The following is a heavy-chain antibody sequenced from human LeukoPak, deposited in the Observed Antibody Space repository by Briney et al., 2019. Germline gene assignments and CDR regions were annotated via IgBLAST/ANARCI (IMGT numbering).Heavy chain of an antibody. V-gene: IGHV3-9*01. CDR1: GFAFRGSA. CDR3: AKEGSVSTNEICRYFDY. Sequence: GGSLRLSCVASGFAFRGSAMHWVRQVPGKGLEWVSGISWSSEYMFYADSVKGRFTISRDNAENSLYLQMDSLRVEDTALYFCAKEGSVSTNEICRYFDYWGQGALVTVSS. J-gene: IGHJ4*02. CDR2: ISWSSEYM. D-gene: IGHD2-8*01.